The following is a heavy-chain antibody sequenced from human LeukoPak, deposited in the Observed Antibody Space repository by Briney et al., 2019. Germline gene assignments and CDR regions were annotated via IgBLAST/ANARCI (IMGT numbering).Heavy chain of an antibody. CDR2: IDPSDSYT. Sequence: GESLKISCQASGYTFTSYWISWVRQMPGKGLEWMGRIDPSDSYTNYSPSFQGHVTISADKSISTAYLQWSSLKASDTAVYYCARQDGSVTYDYWGQGTLVTVSS. J-gene: IGHJ4*02. D-gene: IGHD3-10*01. V-gene: IGHV5-10-1*01. CDR3: ARQDGSVTYDY. CDR1: GYTFTSYW.